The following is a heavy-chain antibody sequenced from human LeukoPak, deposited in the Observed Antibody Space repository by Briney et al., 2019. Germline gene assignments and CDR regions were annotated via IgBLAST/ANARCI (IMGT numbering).Heavy chain of an antibody. CDR1: GGSISSGSYY. D-gene: IGHD3-10*01. Sequence: SETLSLTCTVSGGSISSGSYYWSWIRQPPGKGLEWIGYIYYSGSTNYNPSLKSRVTISVDTSKNQFSLKLSSVTAADTAVYYCARDYGPYYYGSGLKGNYGMDVWGQGTTVTVSS. CDR3: ARDYGPYYYGSGLKGNYGMDV. J-gene: IGHJ6*02. V-gene: IGHV4-61*01. CDR2: IYYSGST.